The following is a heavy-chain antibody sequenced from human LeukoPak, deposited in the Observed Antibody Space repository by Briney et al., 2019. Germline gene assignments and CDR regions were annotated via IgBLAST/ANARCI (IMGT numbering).Heavy chain of an antibody. D-gene: IGHD5-18*01. CDR2: IYTSGST. Sequence: SQTLSLTCTVSGGSISSGSYYWSWIRQPAGKGLEWIGRIYTSGSTNYNPSLKSRVTISADTSKNQFSLKLSSVTAADTAVYYCARDLIQLWLGGYYYYVDVWGKGTTVTVSS. CDR3: ARDLIQLWLGGYYYYVDV. J-gene: IGHJ6*03. CDR1: GGSISSGSYY. V-gene: IGHV4-61*02.